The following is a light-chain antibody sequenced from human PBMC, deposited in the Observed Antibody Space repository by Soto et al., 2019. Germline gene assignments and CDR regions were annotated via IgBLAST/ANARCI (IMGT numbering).Light chain of an antibody. CDR3: RQYGSSGT. Sequence: EIVLTQPPRTLSLSPGERATLSFRASQSVSNNYLAWYQQKPGQAPRLLIYGASNRATGIPDRFSGSGSGTDFTLTISRLEPEDFAVYYCRQYGSSGTFGQGTKV. J-gene: IGKJ1*01. CDR1: QSVSNNY. CDR2: GAS. V-gene: IGKV3-20*01.